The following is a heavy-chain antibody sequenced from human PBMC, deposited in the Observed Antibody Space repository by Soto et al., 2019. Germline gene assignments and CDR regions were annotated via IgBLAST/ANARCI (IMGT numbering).Heavy chain of an antibody. CDR1: GGSISSDHYH. CDR2: IHYSGSV. D-gene: IGHD5-18*01. Sequence: QVQLQESGPGLVRPSQTLSLTCTVSGGSISSDHYHCTWIRQTPGKGLERIGFIHYSGSVYYYPSLQSRVTMSVDTSKNLFSLNRSSVTAADTAVYFCVREADGGDRDDYGLDVWGQGTTVTVSS. J-gene: IGHJ6*02. V-gene: IGHV4-30-4*01. CDR3: VREADGGDRDDYGLDV.